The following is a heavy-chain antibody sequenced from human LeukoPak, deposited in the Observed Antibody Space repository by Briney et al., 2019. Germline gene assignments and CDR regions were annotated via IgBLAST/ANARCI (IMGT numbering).Heavy chain of an antibody. CDR2: IYYSGST. Sequence: SETLSLTCTVSGGSISSSSYYWGWIRQPPGKGLEWIGSIYYSGSTYYNPSLKSRVTISVDTSKNQFSLKLSSVTAADTAVYYCARLRREIDGYKPLHYDYWGQGTLVTVSS. V-gene: IGHV4-39*07. CDR3: ARLRREIDGYKPLHYDY. D-gene: IGHD5-24*01. CDR1: GGSISSSSYY. J-gene: IGHJ4*02.